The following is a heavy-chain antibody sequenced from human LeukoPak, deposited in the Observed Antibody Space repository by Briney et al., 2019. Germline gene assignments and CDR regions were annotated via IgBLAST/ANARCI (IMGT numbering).Heavy chain of an antibody. Sequence: GGSLRLSCAASGFTSGTYSMSWVRQAPGKGLEWVSTITSGSSLIYYADSVKGRFTSSRDNAKNSLYLQMNSLRAEDTAVYYCARAYYDSSGHLDYWGQGTLVTVSS. CDR1: GFTSGTYS. J-gene: IGHJ4*02. D-gene: IGHD3-22*01. CDR3: ARAYYDSSGHLDY. V-gene: IGHV3-21*01. CDR2: ITSGSSLI.